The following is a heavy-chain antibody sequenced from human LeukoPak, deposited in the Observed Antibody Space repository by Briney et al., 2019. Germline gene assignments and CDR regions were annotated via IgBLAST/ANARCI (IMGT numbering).Heavy chain of an antibody. D-gene: IGHD5-18*01. CDR3: ARAGSDTAMVTYYYYYMDV. J-gene: IGHJ6*03. Sequence: GGSLRLSCAASGFTFSSYWMSWVRQAPGKGLEWVANIKQDGSEKYYVDSVKGRFTISRDNAKNSLYLQMNSLRAEDTAVYYCARAGSDTAMVTYYYYYMDVWGKGTTVTISS. V-gene: IGHV3-7*01. CDR1: GFTFSSYW. CDR2: IKQDGSEK.